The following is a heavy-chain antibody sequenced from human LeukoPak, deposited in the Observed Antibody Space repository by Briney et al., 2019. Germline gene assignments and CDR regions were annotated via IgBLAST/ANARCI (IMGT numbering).Heavy chain of an antibody. CDR3: AREGIRGSYYTD. CDR1: GGSISTYY. J-gene: IGHJ1*01. D-gene: IGHD1-26*01. Sequence: SETLSLTCTVSGGSISTYYWNWIRQPPGKGLEWIGYIYYSGTTKYNPSLSSRVTISVDTSKNQFSLNLTSVTAADTAVYYCAREGIRGSYYTDWGQGTLVIVSS. V-gene: IGHV4-59*01. CDR2: IYYSGTT.